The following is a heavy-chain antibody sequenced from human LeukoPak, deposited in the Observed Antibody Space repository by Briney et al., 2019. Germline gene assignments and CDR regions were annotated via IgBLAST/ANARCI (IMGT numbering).Heavy chain of an antibody. CDR2: IYVSGST. CDR1: GGSISNNY. J-gene: IGHJ3*02. Sequence: PSETLSLTCTVSGGSISNNYWSWIRQSPRKGLEWIGYIYVSGSTNYNPSLKSRVTISEDTSKNQFSLKLSSVTAADTAVYYCARQYYYASGSFAFDIWGQGTMVTVSS. D-gene: IGHD3-10*01. CDR3: ARQYYYASGSFAFDI. V-gene: IGHV4-59*08.